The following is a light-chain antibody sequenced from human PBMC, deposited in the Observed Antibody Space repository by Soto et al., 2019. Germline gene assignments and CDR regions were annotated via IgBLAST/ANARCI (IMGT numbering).Light chain of an antibody. CDR3: AAWDDSLRGV. CDR1: SSNIGSNY. J-gene: IGLJ3*02. CDR2: RNN. V-gene: IGLV1-47*01. Sequence: QSVLTQSPSASGTPGQRVTISCSGSSSNIGSNYVYWYQQLPGTAPKLLIYRNNQRPSGVPDRFSGSKSGTSASLAISGLRSEDEADYYCAAWDDSLRGVFGGGTKLTVL.